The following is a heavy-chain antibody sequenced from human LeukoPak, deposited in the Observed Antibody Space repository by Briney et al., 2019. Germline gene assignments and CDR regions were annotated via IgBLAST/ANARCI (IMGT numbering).Heavy chain of an antibody. CDR1: GFTFSSYG. Sequence: GGSLRLSCAASGFTFSSYGMHWVRQAPGKGLEWVAVISYDGSNKYYADSVKGRFTISRDNSKNTLYLQMNSLRAEDTAVYYCAKDESYDFWSGYHNDAFDIWGQGTMVTVSS. J-gene: IGHJ3*02. D-gene: IGHD3-3*01. V-gene: IGHV3-30*18. CDR2: ISYDGSNK. CDR3: AKDESYDFWSGYHNDAFDI.